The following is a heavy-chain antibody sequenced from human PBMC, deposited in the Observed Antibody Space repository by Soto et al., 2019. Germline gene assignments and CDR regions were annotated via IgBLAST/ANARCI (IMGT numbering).Heavy chain of an antibody. CDR2: ISGGGSYI. V-gene: IGHV3-21*06. J-gene: IGHJ4*02. Sequence: GGSLRLSCSASGFTFSDENMSWVRQVPGKGLEWVSGISGGGSYIFYADSVQGRFSISRDNPKNSLFLEMNSLRVEDTTVYYCARESEDLTSNFDYWGQGTLVTVSS. CDR1: GFTFSDEN. CDR3: ARESEDLTSNFDY.